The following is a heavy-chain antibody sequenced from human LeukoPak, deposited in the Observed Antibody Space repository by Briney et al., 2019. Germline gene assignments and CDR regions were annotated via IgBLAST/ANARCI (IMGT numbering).Heavy chain of an antibody. CDR1: GFTFRTSP. D-gene: IGHD6-25*01. Sequence: GRSLRLSCAASGFTFRTSPMHWVRQAPGKGLEWVAVISHDGKIKVYADSVKGRFTISRDIAKNMLYLEMNSLRTEDTAVYYCARDPQRGAPDYFDSWGQGTLVTVSS. CDR3: ARDPQRGAPDYFDS. V-gene: IGHV3-30*04. J-gene: IGHJ4*02. CDR2: ISHDGKIK.